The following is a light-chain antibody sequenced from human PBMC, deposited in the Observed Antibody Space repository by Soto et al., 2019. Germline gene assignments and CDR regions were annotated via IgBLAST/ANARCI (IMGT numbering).Light chain of an antibody. V-gene: IGKV3-15*01. CDR1: QSVSSN. CDR3: QQYCQSPKYT. CDR2: DAS. Sequence: EIVMTQSPATLSVSPGERPTLSCRASQSVSSNLAWYQQKPGQAPRLLIYDASTRAPGIPARFSGSGSATEFTLTISSLQSEAFAVYYCQQYCQSPKYTFGQRTKV. J-gene: IGKJ2*01.